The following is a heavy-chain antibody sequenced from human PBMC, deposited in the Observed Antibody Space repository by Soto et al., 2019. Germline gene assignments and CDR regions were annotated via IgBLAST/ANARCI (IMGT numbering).Heavy chain of an antibody. CDR2: IYYSGST. Sequence: SETLSLTCTVSGGSISSSSSYWVLIRQPPGKGLEWIGSIYYSGSTHYNPSLKSRVIISVDTSKNQFSLKLRSVTAADTAVYYCARTYSDFWSGYFDYWGQGTLVTVSS. CDR3: ARTYSDFWSGYFDY. J-gene: IGHJ4*02. D-gene: IGHD3-3*01. CDR1: GGSISSSSSY. V-gene: IGHV4-39*01.